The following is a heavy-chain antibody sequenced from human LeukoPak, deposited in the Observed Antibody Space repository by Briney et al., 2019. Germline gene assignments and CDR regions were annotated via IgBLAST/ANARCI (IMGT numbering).Heavy chain of an antibody. CDR2: ISGSGSDT. V-gene: IGHV3-23*01. J-gene: IGHJ4*02. D-gene: IGHD3-16*01. CDR3: AKKREGGPNPFDY. CDR1: GFTFSSYA. Sequence: SGGSLRLSCAASGFTFSSYAMSWVRQAPGKGLEWVSIISGSGSDTYYADSVKGRFTISRDNSKNTLNLQMNSLRAEDTAVYYCAKKREGGPNPFDYWGQGTLVTVSS.